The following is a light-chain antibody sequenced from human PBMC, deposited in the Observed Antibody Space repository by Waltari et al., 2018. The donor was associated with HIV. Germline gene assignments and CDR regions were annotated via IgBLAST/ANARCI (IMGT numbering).Light chain of an antibody. CDR2: DVS. CDR1: SSDVGGYNY. CDR3: SSYTSSSTLDV. V-gene: IGLV2-14*03. Sequence: QSALTQPASVSGSPGPSITISCTGTSSDVGGYNYVSWYQQHPGKAPKLMIYDVSHRPSGVSNRFSGSKSGNTASLTISGLQAEDEADYYCSSYTSSSTLDVFGTGTKVTV. J-gene: IGLJ1*01.